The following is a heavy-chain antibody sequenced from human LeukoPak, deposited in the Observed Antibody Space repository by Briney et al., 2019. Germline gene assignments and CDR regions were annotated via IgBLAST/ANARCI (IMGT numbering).Heavy chain of an antibody. J-gene: IGHJ6*02. CDR2: ISGSGGST. D-gene: IGHD4-23*01. Sequence: GGSLRLSCAASGFTFSTYAMNWVRQAPGKGLEWVSAISGSGGSTYYADSVKGRFTISRDNTKNTLYLQMNSLRGEDTAVYYCARDRSRWSITPGADVWGQGTTVTVSS. CDR1: GFTFSTYA. CDR3: ARDRSRWSITPGADV. V-gene: IGHV3-23*01.